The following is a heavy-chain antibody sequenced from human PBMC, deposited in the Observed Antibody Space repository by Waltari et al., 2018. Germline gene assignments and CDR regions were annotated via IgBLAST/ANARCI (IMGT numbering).Heavy chain of an antibody. D-gene: IGHD7-27*01. V-gene: IGHV3-21*01. J-gene: IGHJ4*02. Sequence: EVQLVESGGGLVKPGGSLRTSCGAAGFSFRSYSMNWVRQAPGKGLEWVSSISSSTTYIHYADSVKGRFTISRDNAKNSLYLQMNSLRVEDTAVYYCVSGGWGFYFDYWGQGTVVTVSS. CDR2: ISSSTTYI. CDR3: VSGGWGFYFDY. CDR1: GFSFRSYS.